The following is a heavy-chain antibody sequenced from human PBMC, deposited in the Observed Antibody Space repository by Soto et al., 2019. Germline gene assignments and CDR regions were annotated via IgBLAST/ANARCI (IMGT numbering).Heavy chain of an antibody. Sequence: APVKVSCKASGYTFTSYDINWVRQATGQGLEWMGCMNPNSGNTGYAQKFQGRVTMTRNTSISTAYMELSSLRSEDTAVYYFARGGGAAAGNWFDPWGQGTLVTVSS. V-gene: IGHV1-8*01. CDR1: GYTFTSYD. J-gene: IGHJ5*02. D-gene: IGHD6-13*01. CDR3: ARGGGAAAGNWFDP. CDR2: MNPNSGNT.